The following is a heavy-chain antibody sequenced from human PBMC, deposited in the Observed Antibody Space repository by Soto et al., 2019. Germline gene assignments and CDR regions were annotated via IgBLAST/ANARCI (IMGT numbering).Heavy chain of an antibody. CDR3: AHRHAAYYYGSGSYYNSAFDI. V-gene: IGHV2-5*02. CDR2: IYWGDDK. Sequence: QITLKESGPPLVKPTQTLTLTCTFSGFSLSTSGVGVGWIRQPPGKALEWLALIYWGDDKRYSPSLKSRLTIAKETSNNQVVLTMHNMDPVDTATYYCAHRHAAYYYGSGSYYNSAFDIWGQGKMVNVSS. J-gene: IGHJ3*02. CDR1: GFSLSTSGVG. D-gene: IGHD3-10*01.